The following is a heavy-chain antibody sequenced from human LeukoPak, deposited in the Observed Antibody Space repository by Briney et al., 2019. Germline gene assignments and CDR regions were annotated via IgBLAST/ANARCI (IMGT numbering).Heavy chain of an antibody. V-gene: IGHV3-15*01. D-gene: IGHD1-26*01. CDR1: GFTFTNAW. Sequence: GGSLRLSCAASGFTFTNAWMTWVRQAPGRGLEWVGRIRSKTDGGTADYAAPVKGRFIISRDESKNTLYLQMNSLKSEDTAVYYCTTGSGNYGLDNWGQGTLVTVSS. CDR3: TTGSGNYGLDN. CDR2: IRSKTDGGTA. J-gene: IGHJ4*02.